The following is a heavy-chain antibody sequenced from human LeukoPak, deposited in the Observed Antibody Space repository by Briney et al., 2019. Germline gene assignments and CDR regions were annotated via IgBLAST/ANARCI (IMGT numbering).Heavy chain of an antibody. CDR2: INSDGSST. V-gene: IGHV3-74*01. Sequence: GGSLRLSCAASGFTFSTYWMHWGRQAPGKGLVWVSRINSDGSSTNYADSVKGRFTISRDNAKNTLYLQMNSLRAEDTAVYYCVRDMGYYDKVWGQGTLVTVSS. CDR1: GFTFSTYW. CDR3: VRDMGYYDKV. J-gene: IGHJ4*02. D-gene: IGHD3-22*01.